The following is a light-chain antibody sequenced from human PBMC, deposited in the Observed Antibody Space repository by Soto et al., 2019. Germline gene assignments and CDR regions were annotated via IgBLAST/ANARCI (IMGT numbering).Light chain of an antibody. V-gene: IGKV1-33*01. J-gene: IGKJ5*01. CDR2: DAS. CDR3: QQYDSLPIT. Sequence: IPMTTSPSSRFGSVGARVTITCQATQDINIYLNWYQQKPGKAPNLLIYDASNLEIGVPSRFSGSGSGTHFTFTISSLQTEDIGTYYCQQYDSLPITFGRGRLLAVK. CDR1: QDINIY.